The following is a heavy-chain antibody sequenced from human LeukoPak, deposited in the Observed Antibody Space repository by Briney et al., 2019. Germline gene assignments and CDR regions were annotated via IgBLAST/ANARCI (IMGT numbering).Heavy chain of an antibody. V-gene: IGHV3-30*18. CDR2: ISYDGSNK. CDR1: GFTFSSYG. CDR3: AKSGQDRVFDY. J-gene: IGHJ4*02. Sequence: PGGSLRLSCAASGFTFSSYGMHWVCQAPGKGLEWVAVISYDGSNKYYADSVKGRFTISRDNSKNTLYLQMNSLRAEDTAVYYCAKSGQDRVFDYWGQGTLVTVSS.